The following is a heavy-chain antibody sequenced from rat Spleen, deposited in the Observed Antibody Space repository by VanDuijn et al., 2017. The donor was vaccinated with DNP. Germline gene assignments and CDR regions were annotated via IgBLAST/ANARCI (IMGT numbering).Heavy chain of an antibody. CDR2: MNTGSGGT. CDR3: ATSSYFGYDYGFAY. D-gene: IGHD1-7*01. J-gene: IGHJ3*01. CDR1: GYTFTNYY. V-gene: IGHV1-43*01. Sequence: QIQLQQSGAELAKPGSSVKISCTASGYTFTNYYISWIKQTTGQGLEYIGYMNTGSGGTNYNEKFKGKATLTVDKSSTTAFMQLSSLTPDDSAVYYCATSSYFGYDYGFAYWGQGTLVTVSS.